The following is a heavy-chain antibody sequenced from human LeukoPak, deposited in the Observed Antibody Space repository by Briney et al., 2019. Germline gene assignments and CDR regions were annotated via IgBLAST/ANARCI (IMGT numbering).Heavy chain of an antibody. CDR3: ARGYYYYYMDV. V-gene: IGHV4-61*01. CDR1: GGSISSGSYY. CDR2: IYYSGST. Sequence: PSQTLSLTCTVSGGSISSGSYYWSWIRQPPGKGLEWIGYIYYSGSTNYNPSLKSRVTISVDTSKNQFSLKVSSVTAADTAVYYCARGYYYYYMDVWGKGTTVTVSS. J-gene: IGHJ6*03.